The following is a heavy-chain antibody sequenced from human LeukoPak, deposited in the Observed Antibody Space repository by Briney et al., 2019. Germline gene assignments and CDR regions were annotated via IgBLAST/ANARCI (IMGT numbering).Heavy chain of an antibody. CDR3: ARDGVRETAMVTGLGV. V-gene: IGHV3-48*03. D-gene: IGHD5-18*01. CDR2: ISSSGSTI. J-gene: IGHJ4*02. Sequence: GGSQRLSCAASGFTFSSYEMNWVRQAPGKGLEWVSYISSSGSTIYYADSVKGRFTISRDNAKNSLYLQMNSLRAEDTAVYYCARDGVRETAMVTGLGVWGQGTLVTVSS. CDR1: GFTFSSYE.